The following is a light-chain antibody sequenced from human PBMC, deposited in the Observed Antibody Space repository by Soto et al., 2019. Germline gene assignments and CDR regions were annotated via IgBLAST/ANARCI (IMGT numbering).Light chain of an antibody. Sequence: QPVLTQPPSASGTPGQRVTFSCSGSSSNIGSNYVYWYQQLPGTAPKLLIYRNNQRPSGVPDRFSGSKSGTSASLAISGLRSEDEADYYCAAWDDSLSGPVFGGGTKLTVL. CDR3: AAWDDSLSGPV. CDR1: SSNIGSNY. V-gene: IGLV1-47*01. CDR2: RNN. J-gene: IGLJ2*01.